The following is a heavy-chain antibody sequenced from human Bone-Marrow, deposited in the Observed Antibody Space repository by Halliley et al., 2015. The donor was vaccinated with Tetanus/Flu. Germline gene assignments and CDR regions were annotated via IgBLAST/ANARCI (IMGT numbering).Heavy chain of an antibody. J-gene: IGHJ5*02. CDR2: INYISTT. D-gene: IGHD2-15*01. V-gene: IGHV4-34*01. Sequence: PGKGLEWIGEINYISTTNYNPSLEGRVTLSVDTAKRHVSLKMTSVTGADSGVYYCARGGSSLDPWGPGTQVIVSS. CDR3: ARGGSSLDP.